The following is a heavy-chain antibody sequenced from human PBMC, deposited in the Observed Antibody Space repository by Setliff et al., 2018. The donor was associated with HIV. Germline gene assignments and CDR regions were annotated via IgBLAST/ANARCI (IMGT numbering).Heavy chain of an antibody. CDR1: GGSFSGY. Sequence: SETLSLTCAVYGGSFSGYWSWIRQSPGKGLERLGEINHSGNTHYDPSLKSRLTISIDTSKKQFSLKLTSVTAADAAIYYCVASSSWSCRLNYWGQGTLVTVS. J-gene: IGHJ4*02. CDR2: INHSGNT. V-gene: IGHV4-34*01. CDR3: VASSSWSCRLNY. D-gene: IGHD2-2*01.